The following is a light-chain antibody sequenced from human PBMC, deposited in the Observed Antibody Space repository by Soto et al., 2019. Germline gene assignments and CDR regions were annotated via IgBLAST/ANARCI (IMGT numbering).Light chain of an antibody. CDR1: QSVGNNY. V-gene: IGKV3-20*01. J-gene: IGKJ4*01. Sequence: EILLRQSPGTLSLAPGEEPTLSCRASQSVGNNYLAWYQQKPGQAPRLLIHGASSRATGIPDRFSGSGSGTNFTLSISRLEPKDSAVYCCQQYATSPLTFGGGTKVDIK. CDR2: GAS. CDR3: QQYATSPLT.